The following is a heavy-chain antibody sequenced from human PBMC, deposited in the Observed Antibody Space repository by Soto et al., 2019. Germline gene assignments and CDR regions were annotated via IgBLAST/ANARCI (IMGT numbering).Heavy chain of an antibody. CDR1: GGTFSSYA. CDR2: IIPIFGTA. V-gene: IGHV1-69*13. D-gene: IGHD3-22*01. J-gene: IGHJ6*02. Sequence: GASVKVSCKASGGTFSSYAISWVRQAPGQRHKRMRGIIPIFGTANYAQKFQGRVTITADESTSTAYMELSSLRSEDAAVYYCARQDYYDSSGYRLLRMYYGMDVWGQGTTVTVSS. CDR3: ARQDYYDSSGYRLLRMYYGMDV.